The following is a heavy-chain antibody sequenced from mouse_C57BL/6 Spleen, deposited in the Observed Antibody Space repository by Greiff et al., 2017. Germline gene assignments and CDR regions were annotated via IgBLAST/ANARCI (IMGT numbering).Heavy chain of an antibody. J-gene: IGHJ2*01. Sequence: EVKLMESGGGLVKPGGSLKLSCAASGFTFSSYAMSWVRQTPEKRLEWVATISDGGSYTYYPDNVKGRFTISRDNAKNNLYLQMSHLKSEDTAMYYCARDRTTVVAGYFDYWGQGTTLTVSS. CDR3: ARDRTTVVAGYFDY. CDR1: GFTFSSYA. D-gene: IGHD1-1*01. CDR2: ISDGGSYT. V-gene: IGHV5-4*01.